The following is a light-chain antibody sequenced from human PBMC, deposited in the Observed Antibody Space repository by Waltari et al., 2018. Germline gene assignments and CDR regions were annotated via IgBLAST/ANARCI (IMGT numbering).Light chain of an antibody. J-gene: IGLJ3*02. CDR3: CSYTGTWV. V-gene: IGLV2-11*01. Sequence: QSALTQPRSVPGSPGLSVTISSPGTASDLADSNFVSCYQQHPGEAPKLVIYDVAERPSGVPDRFSGSKSGNSASLSVSGFQAEDEAVYYCCSYTGTWVFGGGTKLTVL. CDR1: ASDLADSNF. CDR2: DVA.